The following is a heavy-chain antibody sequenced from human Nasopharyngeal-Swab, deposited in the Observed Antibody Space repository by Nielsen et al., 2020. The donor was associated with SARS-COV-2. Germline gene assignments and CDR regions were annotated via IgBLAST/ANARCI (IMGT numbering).Heavy chain of an antibody. CDR3: ARHRAFGSGSLFAYYYFDY. CDR2: ICYTGTT. CDR1: GGSVSSGSYC. Sequence: SETLSLTCSVSGGSVSSGSYCWSWIRQPPGKGLEWIGYICYTGTTNYSPSLKSRVTIAVDTSKNQFSLKLTSVTAADTAVYYCARHRAFGSGSLFAYYYFDYWGQGTLVTVSS. D-gene: IGHD3-10*01. V-gene: IGHV4-61*01. J-gene: IGHJ4*02.